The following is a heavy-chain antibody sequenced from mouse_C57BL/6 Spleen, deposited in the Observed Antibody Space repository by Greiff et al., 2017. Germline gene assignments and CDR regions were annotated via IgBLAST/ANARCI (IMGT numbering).Heavy chain of an antibody. CDR2: IDPEDGDT. J-gene: IGHJ3*01. Sequence: VQLQQSGAELVRPGASVKLSCTASGFNIKDYYMHWVKQRPEQGLEWIGRIDPEDGDTEYAPKFQGKATMTADTSSNTAYLQLSSLTSEDTAVYYGTYYYGSSPFAYWGQGTLVTVSA. CDR3: TYYYGSSPFAY. D-gene: IGHD1-1*01. CDR1: GFNIKDYY. V-gene: IGHV14-1*01.